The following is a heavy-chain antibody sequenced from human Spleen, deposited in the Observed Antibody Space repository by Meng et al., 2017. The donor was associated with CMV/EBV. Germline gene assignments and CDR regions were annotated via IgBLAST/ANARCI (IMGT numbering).Heavy chain of an antibody. V-gene: IGHV1-2*02. Sequence: ASGYTFTGYYRRGVRQAPGQGLEGMGWINPNNGGTNYAQKFQGRVTMTRDTSITTAYVDLSRLRSDDTAVYYCARIPITGATYFDPWGQGTLVTVSS. CDR1: GYTFTGYY. CDR2: INPNNGGT. D-gene: IGHD1-7*01. CDR3: ARIPITGATYFDP. J-gene: IGHJ5*02.